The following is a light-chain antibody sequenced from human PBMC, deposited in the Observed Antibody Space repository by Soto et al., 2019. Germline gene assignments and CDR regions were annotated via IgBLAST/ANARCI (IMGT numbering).Light chain of an antibody. V-gene: IGKV1-13*02. Sequence: AIQLTQSPSSLSASVGDRVTITCRASQGISSALAWYQQKPGKAPKLLIYDASSLESGVPSRFSGSGSGRDFPLPISRLRPEDLAPNYCNKFNSYPRTFGQGTKLEIK. CDR2: DAS. CDR3: NKFNSYPRT. CDR1: QGISSA. J-gene: IGKJ2*02.